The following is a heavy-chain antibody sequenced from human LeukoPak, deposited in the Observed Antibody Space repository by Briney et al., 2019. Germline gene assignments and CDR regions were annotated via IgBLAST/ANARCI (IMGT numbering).Heavy chain of an antibody. CDR3: ARGLQAYSSSWYALVNWFDP. CDR2: INHSGST. J-gene: IGHJ5*02. V-gene: IGHV4-34*01. CDR1: GGSISSYY. D-gene: IGHD6-13*01. Sequence: SETLSLTCTVSGGSISSYYWSWIRQPPGKGLEWIGEINHSGSTNYNPSLKSRVAISVETSKKQFSLKVSSVTAVDTAVYYCARGLQAYSSSWYALVNWFDPWGQGTLVIVSS.